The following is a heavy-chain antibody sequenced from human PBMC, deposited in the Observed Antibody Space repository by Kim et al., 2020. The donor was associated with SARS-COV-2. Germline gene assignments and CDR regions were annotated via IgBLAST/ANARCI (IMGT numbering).Heavy chain of an antibody. CDR2: IYYSGST. CDR1: GGSISSSSYY. CDR3: ARAQGMDV. J-gene: IGHJ6*02. V-gene: IGHV4-39*01. Sequence: SETLSLTCTVSGGSISSSSYYWGWIRQPPGKGLEWIGSIYYSGSTYYNPSLKSRVTISVDTSKNQFSLKLSSVTAADTAVYYCARAQGMDVWGQGTTVTVSS.